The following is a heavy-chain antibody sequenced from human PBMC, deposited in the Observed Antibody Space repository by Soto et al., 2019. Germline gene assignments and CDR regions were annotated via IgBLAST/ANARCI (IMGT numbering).Heavy chain of an antibody. CDR2: INAGYGNK. D-gene: IGHD7-27*01. CDR3: ARDTGDGTFDF. V-gene: IGHV1-3*01. Sequence: ASVKVSCKASGYTFSSYAMHWVRQAPGQRLEWMGWINAGYGNKKSSQKFQDRVTISRDTSARTAYMELTSLRSEDTAVYYCARDTGDGTFDFWGQGTLVTVSS. J-gene: IGHJ4*02. CDR1: GYTFSSYA.